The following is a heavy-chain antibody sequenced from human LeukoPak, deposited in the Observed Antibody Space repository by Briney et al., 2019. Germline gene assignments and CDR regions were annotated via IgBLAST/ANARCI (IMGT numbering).Heavy chain of an antibody. J-gene: IGHJ4*02. D-gene: IGHD4-17*01. CDR2: IHSSSSYI. V-gene: IGHV3-21*01. CDR3: ARDRYGDYASDY. Sequence: PGGSLRLSCAASGFTFSTYSMNWVRQAPGKGLEWVSSIHSSSSYIYYADSVKGRFTISRDNAKNSLYLQMNSLRAEDTAVYYCARDRYGDYASDYWGQGTLVTVSS. CDR1: GFTFSTYS.